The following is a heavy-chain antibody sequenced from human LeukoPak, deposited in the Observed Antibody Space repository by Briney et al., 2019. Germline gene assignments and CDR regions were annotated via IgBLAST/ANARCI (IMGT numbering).Heavy chain of an antibody. J-gene: IGHJ4*02. CDR3: ARVGIFGVVIIPFDY. D-gene: IGHD3-3*01. CDR1: GYTFTSYY. V-gene: IGHV1-2*02. CDR2: INPNSGGT. Sequence: ASVKVSCKASGYTFTSYYMHWVRQATGQGLEWMGWINPNSGGTNYAQKFQGRVTMTRDTSISTAYMELSRLRSDDTAVYYCARVGIFGVVIIPFDYWGQGTLVTVSS.